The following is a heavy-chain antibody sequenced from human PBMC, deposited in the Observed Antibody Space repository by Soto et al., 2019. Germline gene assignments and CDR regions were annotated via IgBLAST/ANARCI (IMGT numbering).Heavy chain of an antibody. D-gene: IGHD2-2*01. J-gene: IGHJ6*02. CDR1: GFTFSSYA. CDR3: AKDPPWTVGPLAMDV. V-gene: IGHV3-23*01. Sequence: GGSLRLSCAASGFTFSSYAMSWVRQAPGKGLEWVSTFSGSGGNIYYGESVKGRFTISRDDPKNTLYLDMNSLRVEDTAVYYCAKDPPWTVGPLAMDVWGQGTTVTVSS. CDR2: FSGSGGNI.